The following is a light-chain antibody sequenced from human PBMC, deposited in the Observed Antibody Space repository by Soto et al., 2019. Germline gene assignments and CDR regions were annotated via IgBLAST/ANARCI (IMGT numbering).Light chain of an antibody. V-gene: IGLV2-8*01. CDR3: SSYAGTAYV. Sequence: QSALTQPPSASGSPGQSVTISCTGTSSDVGGYNYVSWYQQHPGKAPKLMIYEVTKWPSGVPDRFSGSKSGNTASLTVSGLQAEDEADYYCSSYAGTAYVFGTGTKLTVL. J-gene: IGLJ1*01. CDR2: EVT. CDR1: SSDVGGYNY.